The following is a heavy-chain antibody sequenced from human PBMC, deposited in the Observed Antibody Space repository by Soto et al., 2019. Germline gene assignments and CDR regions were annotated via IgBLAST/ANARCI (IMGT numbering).Heavy chain of an antibody. V-gene: IGHV3-30-3*01. CDR2: ISYDGSNK. CDR3: ARDRHDGLDY. Sequence: GGSLRLSCAASGFTFSSYAMHWVRQAPGKGLEWVAVISYDGSNKYYADSVKGRFTISRDNSKNTLYLQMNSLRAEDTAVYYCARDRHDGLDYWGQGTLVTAPQ. CDR1: GFTFSSYA. J-gene: IGHJ4*02.